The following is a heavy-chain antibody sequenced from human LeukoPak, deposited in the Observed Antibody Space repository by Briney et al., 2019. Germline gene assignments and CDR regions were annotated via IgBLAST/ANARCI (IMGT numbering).Heavy chain of an antibody. CDR2: IYYSGST. J-gene: IGHJ5*02. D-gene: IGHD2-2*01. V-gene: IGHV4-30-4*01. CDR1: GGSISSGDYY. CDR3: ARVVPAASNWFDP. Sequence: SETLSLTCTVSGGSISSGDYYWSWLRQPPGTGLEWIGYIYYSGSTYYNPSLKSRVTISVDTSKNQFSLKLSSVTAADTAVYYCARVVPAASNWFDPWGQGTLVTVSS.